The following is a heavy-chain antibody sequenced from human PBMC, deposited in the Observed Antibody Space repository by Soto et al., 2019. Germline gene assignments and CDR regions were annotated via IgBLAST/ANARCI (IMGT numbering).Heavy chain of an antibody. V-gene: IGHV4-34*01. D-gene: IGHD4-17*01. J-gene: IGHJ4*02. Sequence: PSETLSLTCAVYGGSFSGYYCSWIRQPPGKGLEWIGEINHSGSTNYNPSLKSRVTISADKSINTVYLQWSSLKTSDTAMYYCARHSKPSDYGDYGQFDSWGQGTLVTVSS. CDR1: GGSFSGYY. CDR2: INHSGST. CDR3: ARHSKPSDYGDYGQFDS.